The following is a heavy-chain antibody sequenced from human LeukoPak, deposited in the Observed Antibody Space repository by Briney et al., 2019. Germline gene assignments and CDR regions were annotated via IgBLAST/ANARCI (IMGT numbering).Heavy chain of an antibody. D-gene: IGHD3-22*01. Sequence: ASVNVSCKASGYTFTSYGISWVRQAPGQGLEWMGWISAYNGNTNYAQKLQGRVTMTTDTSTSTAYMELRSLRSDDTAVYYCARVYYYDSSGYNFDYWGQGTLVTVSS. CDR2: ISAYNGNT. CDR1: GYTFTSYG. V-gene: IGHV1-18*01. CDR3: ARVYYYDSSGYNFDY. J-gene: IGHJ4*02.